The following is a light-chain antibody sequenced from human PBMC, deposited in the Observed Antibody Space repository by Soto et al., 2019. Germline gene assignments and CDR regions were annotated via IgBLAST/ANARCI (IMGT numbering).Light chain of an antibody. J-gene: IGKJ4*01. Sequence: DIQMTQSPSSLSASVVDRVTITCQAIQDISNYLNWYQQKPGKAPKLLIYDASNLETGVPSRFSGSGSGTDFTFTISSLQPEDIATYYCQQYDNLPLTFGGGTKVEIK. V-gene: IGKV1-33*01. CDR1: QDISNY. CDR3: QQYDNLPLT. CDR2: DAS.